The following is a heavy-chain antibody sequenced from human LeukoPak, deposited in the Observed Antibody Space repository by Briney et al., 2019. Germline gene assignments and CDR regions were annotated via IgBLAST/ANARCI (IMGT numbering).Heavy chain of an antibody. D-gene: IGHD1-26*01. Sequence: ASVTVSCKVSGYTFTSYDINWVRQATGQGLEWMGWMNPNSGNTGNAQKFQGRVTMTRNTSISTAYMELSSLRSEDTAVYYCARRAVGTDAFDIWGQGAMVTVSS. CDR3: ARRAVGTDAFDI. CDR2: MNPNSGNT. CDR1: GYTFTSYD. J-gene: IGHJ3*02. V-gene: IGHV1-8*01.